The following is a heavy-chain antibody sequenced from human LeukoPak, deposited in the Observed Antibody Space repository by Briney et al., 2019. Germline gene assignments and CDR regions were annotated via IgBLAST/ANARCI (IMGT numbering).Heavy chain of an antibody. D-gene: IGHD3-22*01. CDR2: IYYSGST. Sequence: SETLSLTCTVSGGSISSGGYYWSWIRQHPGKGLEWIGYIYYSGSTYYNPSLKSRVTISVDTSKNQFSLELSSVTAADTAVYYCARGLHDYYDSSGYYSSGDHWFDPWGQGTLVTVSS. CDR1: GGSISSGGYY. V-gene: IGHV4-31*03. J-gene: IGHJ5*02. CDR3: ARGLHDYYDSSGYYSSGDHWFDP.